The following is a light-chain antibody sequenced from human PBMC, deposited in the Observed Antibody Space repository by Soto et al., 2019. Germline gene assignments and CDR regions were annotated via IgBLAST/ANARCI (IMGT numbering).Light chain of an antibody. J-gene: IGLJ2*01. CDR2: TYD. Sequence: QSVLTQPPSVSGTPGQSITISCSGSSSNIGTYTLNWYQHLPGTAPKLLFSTYDQRPSGVADRFSGSKSGTSASLAISGLXXXXXXXYYCAAWDDRVNGVVFGGGTKLTV. CDR3: AAWDDRVNGVV. CDR1: SSNIGTYT. V-gene: IGLV1-44*01.